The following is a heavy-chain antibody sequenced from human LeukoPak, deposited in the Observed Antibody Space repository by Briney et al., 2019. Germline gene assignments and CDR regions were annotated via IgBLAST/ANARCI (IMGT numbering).Heavy chain of an antibody. V-gene: IGHV1-8*02. CDR2: MNPNSGNT. CDR1: GYTFTSCG. D-gene: IGHD4-17*01. Sequence: GASVKVSCKASGYTFTSCGISWVRQATGQGLEWMGWMNPNSGNTGYAQKFQGRVTMTRDTSISTAYMELSSLRSEDTAVYYCARSPKMTTVTRGSDYWGQGTLVTVSS. CDR3: ARSPKMTTVTRGSDY. J-gene: IGHJ4*02.